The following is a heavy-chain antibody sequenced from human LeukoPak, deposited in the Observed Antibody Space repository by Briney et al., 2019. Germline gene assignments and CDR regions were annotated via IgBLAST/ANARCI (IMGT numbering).Heavy chain of an antibody. CDR3: ARGGRGSGWTSWGWFDP. J-gene: IGHJ5*02. Sequence: SETLSLTCAVYVWSFSGYYWSWIRQPPGKGREWIGEINHSGSTNYNPSLKSRVTISVDTSKNQSSLKLSSVTAADTAVYYCARGGRGSGWTSWGWFDPWGQGTLVTVSS. V-gene: IGHV4-34*01. CDR2: INHSGST. D-gene: IGHD6-19*01. CDR1: VWSFSGYY.